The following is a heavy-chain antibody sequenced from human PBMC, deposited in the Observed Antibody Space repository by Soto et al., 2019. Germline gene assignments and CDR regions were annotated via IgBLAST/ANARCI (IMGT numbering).Heavy chain of an antibody. D-gene: IGHD1-26*01. CDR2: IYDSGIP. J-gene: IGHJ4*01. Sequence: QVQLQESGPGQVKPSETLSLKCTISCGSIGVYYWSWIRQPPGQALEWIGYIYDSGIPYYNPSHRSRVTISADTSKNPISMAVTAETAADTAVDYSARVVGSSPPRYWGRGTLVTVSS. CDR3: ARVVGSSPPRY. V-gene: IGHV4-59*08. CDR1: CGSIGVYY.